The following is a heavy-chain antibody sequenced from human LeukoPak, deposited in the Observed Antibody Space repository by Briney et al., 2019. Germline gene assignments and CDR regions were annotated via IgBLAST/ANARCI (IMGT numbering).Heavy chain of an antibody. V-gene: IGHV3-23*01. CDR2: ISGSGGST. D-gene: IGHD3-10*01. J-gene: IGHJ5*02. Sequence: PGGTLRLSCAASGFTFSSYGMSWVRQAPGKGLEWVSAISGSGGSTYYADSVKGRFTISRDNSKNTLYLQMNSLRAEDTAVYYCAKDSLAGSGSYVNWFDPWGQGTLVTVSS. CDR1: GFTFSSYG. CDR3: AKDSLAGSGSYVNWFDP.